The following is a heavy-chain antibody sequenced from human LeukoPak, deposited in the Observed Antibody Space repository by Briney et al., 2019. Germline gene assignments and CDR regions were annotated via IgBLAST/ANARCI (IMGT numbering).Heavy chain of an antibody. CDR1: GYTFTGYD. J-gene: IGHJ5*02. D-gene: IGHD2-15*01. CDR2: INPNSGGT. V-gene: IGHV1-2*02. Sequence: ASVKVSCKAAGYTFTGYDMHWVRQAPGQGLEWMGWINPNSGGTNYAQKFQGRVTMTRDTSISTAYMELSRLRSDDTAVYYCASSGAIGYCSGGSCQNWFDPWGQGTLVTVSS. CDR3: ASSGAIGYCSGGSCQNWFDP.